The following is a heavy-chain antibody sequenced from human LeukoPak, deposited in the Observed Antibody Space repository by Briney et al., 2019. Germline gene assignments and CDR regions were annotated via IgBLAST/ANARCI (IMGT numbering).Heavy chain of an antibody. CDR3: ARSQEDSSGWYGYYYYMDV. CDR1: GYTFTGYY. CDR2: INPNSGGT. D-gene: IGHD6-19*01. J-gene: IGHJ6*03. V-gene: IGHV1-2*02. Sequence: ASVKVSCKASGYTFTGYYMHWVRQAPGQGLEWMGWINPNSGGTNYAQKFQGRVTMTRDTSISTAYMELSRLRSDDTAVYYCARSQEDSSGWYGYYYYMDVWGKGTTVTVSS.